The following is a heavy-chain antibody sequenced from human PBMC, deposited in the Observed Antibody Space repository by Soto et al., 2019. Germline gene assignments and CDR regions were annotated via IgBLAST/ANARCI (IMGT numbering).Heavy chain of an antibody. V-gene: IGHV3-53*01. D-gene: IGHD3-10*01. J-gene: IGHJ5*02. CDR3: ARLGPYGSESYMLRPSRFDP. CDR1: GFTVTTSQ. CDR2: VYSGGST. Sequence: EVSLVESGGGLIQPGGSLRLSCAASGFTVTTSQMNWVRQAPGKGLEWVSVVYSGGSTYHAASVKGRFTISRDTSKNTLFLQMNNLIVEDTAVYFCARLGPYGSESYMLRPSRFDPWGQGTRVTVSS.